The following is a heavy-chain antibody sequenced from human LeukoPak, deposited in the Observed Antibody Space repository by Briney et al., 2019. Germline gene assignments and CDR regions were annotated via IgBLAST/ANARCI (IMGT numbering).Heavy chain of an antibody. CDR3: ARGRWYNSGWYFDY. Sequence: GGSLRLSCTASGFILSSYGMHWVRQAPGKGLEWVAVIWYDGSNKYYADSVKGRFTISRDNSKNTLYLQMNSLRAEDTAVFYCARGRWYNSGWYFDYWGQGTLVTVSS. D-gene: IGHD6-19*01. CDR2: IWYDGSNK. CDR1: GFILSSYG. V-gene: IGHV3-33*01. J-gene: IGHJ4*02.